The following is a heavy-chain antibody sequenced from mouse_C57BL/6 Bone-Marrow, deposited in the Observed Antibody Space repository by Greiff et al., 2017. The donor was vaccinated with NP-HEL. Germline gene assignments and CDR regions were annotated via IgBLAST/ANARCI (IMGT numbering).Heavy chain of an antibody. CDR2: IRNKANGYTT. CDR3: ARGEIYYDYNYAMDY. D-gene: IGHD2-4*01. V-gene: IGHV7-3*01. Sequence: VQLKESGGGLVQPGGSLSLSCAASGFTFTDYYMSWVRQPPGKALEWLGFIRNKANGYTTEYSASVKGRFTISRDNSQSILYLQMNALRAEDSATYYCARGEIYYDYNYAMDYWGQGTSVTVSS. CDR1: GFTFTDYY. J-gene: IGHJ4*01.